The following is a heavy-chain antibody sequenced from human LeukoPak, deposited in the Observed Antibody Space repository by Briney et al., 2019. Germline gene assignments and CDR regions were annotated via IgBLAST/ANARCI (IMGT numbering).Heavy chain of an antibody. CDR2: IYYSGST. Sequence: SETLSLTCTVSGGSINSYYWSWIRQPPGKGLEWIGYIYYSGSTNYSPSLKSRVTTSVDTSKNQFSLKLSSVTAADTAVYYCAMVRGPFFDIWGQGTMVTVSS. CDR1: GGSINSYY. V-gene: IGHV4-59*08. J-gene: IGHJ3*02. D-gene: IGHD3-10*01. CDR3: AMVRGPFFDI.